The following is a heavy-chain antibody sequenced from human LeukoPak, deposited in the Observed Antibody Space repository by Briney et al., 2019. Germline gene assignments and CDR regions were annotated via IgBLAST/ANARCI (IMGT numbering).Heavy chain of an antibody. J-gene: IGHJ5*02. Sequence: PSETLSPTCAVYGGSFSGYYWSWIRQPPGKGLEWIGEINHSGSTNYNPSLKSRVTISVDTSKNQFSLKLSSVTAADTAVYYCAGVVKDVDTLNWFDPWGQGTLVTVSS. D-gene: IGHD5-18*01. V-gene: IGHV4-34*01. CDR3: AGVVKDVDTLNWFDP. CDR1: GGSFSGYY. CDR2: INHSGST.